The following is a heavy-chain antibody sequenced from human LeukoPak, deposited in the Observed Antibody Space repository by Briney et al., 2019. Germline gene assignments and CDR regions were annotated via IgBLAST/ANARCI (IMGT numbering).Heavy chain of an antibody. J-gene: IGHJ4*02. CDR2: VFHSGST. Sequence: PSGTLSLICAVSGDSVSSNYWWSWVRQSPGKGLEWIGEVFHSGSTNYNPSLMGRVTISLDKSKNQVSLRLRSVTAADTAVHYCARHRGGYNCHDYWGQGALVTVSS. CDR1: GDSVSSNYW. V-gene: IGHV4-4*02. D-gene: IGHD5-18*01. CDR3: ARHRGGYNCHDY.